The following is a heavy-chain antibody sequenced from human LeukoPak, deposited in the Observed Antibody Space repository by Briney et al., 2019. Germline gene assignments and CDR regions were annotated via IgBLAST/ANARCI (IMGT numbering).Heavy chain of an antibody. CDR3: AGGTESSSWTSRIDY. CDR2: IYHGEST. V-gene: IGHV4-59*08. D-gene: IGHD6-13*01. CDR1: GGSISYYY. J-gene: IGHJ4*02. Sequence: SETLSLTCTVSGGSISYYYWSWIRQPPGKGLEWIGYIYHGESTNYSPSLKSRVTISLETSKNQFSLNLSSVTAADTAVYYCAGGTESSSWTSRIDYWGQGTPVTVSS.